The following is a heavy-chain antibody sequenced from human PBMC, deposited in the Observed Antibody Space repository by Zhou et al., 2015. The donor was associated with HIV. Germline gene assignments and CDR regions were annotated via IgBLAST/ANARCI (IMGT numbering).Heavy chain of an antibody. CDR1: GGTFGSYA. D-gene: IGHD6-13*01. J-gene: IGHJ5*02. CDR2: IIPLFGTT. V-gene: IGHV1-69*01. Sequence: QVQLVQSGAEVKKPGSSVKVSCKASGGTFGSYAINWVRQAPGRGLEWVGGIIPLFGTTTYAQKLPGRVVISADESTSTAYMELSSLRSEDTAVYYCAREGRRYSRIWFDPWGQGTLVTVSS. CDR3: AREGRRYSRIWFDP.